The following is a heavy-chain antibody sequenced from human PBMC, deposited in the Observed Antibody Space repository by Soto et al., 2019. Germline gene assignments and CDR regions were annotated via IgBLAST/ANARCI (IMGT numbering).Heavy chain of an antibody. CDR3: ARAWEVVLMAYAMEGFYGMDV. V-gene: IGHV1-69*13. Sequence: GASVKVSCKASGGTFSSYAISWVRQAPGQGLEWMGGIIPIFGTANYAQKFQGRVTITADESTSTAYMELSSLRSEDTAVYYCARAWEVVLMAYAMEGFYGMDVWGQGTTVTVSS. D-gene: IGHD2-8*01. CDR1: GGTFSSYA. CDR2: IIPIFGTA. J-gene: IGHJ6*02.